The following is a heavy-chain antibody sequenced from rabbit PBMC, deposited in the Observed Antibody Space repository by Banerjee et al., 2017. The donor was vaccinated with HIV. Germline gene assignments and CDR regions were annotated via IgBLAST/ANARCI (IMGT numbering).Heavy chain of an antibody. CDR2: IYADSSGST. J-gene: IGHJ4*01. CDR1: GFSFSSNYW. CDR3: ARGAGVGVLVYFNL. D-gene: IGHD4-2*01. V-gene: IGHV1S45*01. Sequence: QEQLEESGGDLVKPEGSLTLTCTASGFSFSSNYWICWVRQAPGKGLEWVGCIYADSSGSTIYASWARGRFTISKTSSTTVTLQMTSLTAADTATYFCARGAGVGVLVYFNLWGPGTLVTVS.